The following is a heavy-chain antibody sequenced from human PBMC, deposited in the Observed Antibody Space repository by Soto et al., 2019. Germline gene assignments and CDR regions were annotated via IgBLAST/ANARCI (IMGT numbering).Heavy chain of an antibody. Sequence: QVQLQESGPGLVKPSQTLSLTCTVSGGSISSGGYYWSWIRQHPGKGLEWIGYIYYSGSTYYNPSLKSRVTISVDTSKNQFSLKLSSVTAADTAVYYCARGDKSMAYNWFDPWGQGTLGTVSS. CDR2: IYYSGST. J-gene: IGHJ5*02. V-gene: IGHV4-31*03. CDR3: ARGDKSMAYNWFDP. CDR1: GGSISSGGYY. D-gene: IGHD5-18*01.